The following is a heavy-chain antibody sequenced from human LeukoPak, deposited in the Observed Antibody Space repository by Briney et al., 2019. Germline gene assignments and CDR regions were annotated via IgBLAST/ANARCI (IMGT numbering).Heavy chain of an antibody. Sequence: SETLSLTCTVSGGSISSGDYYWSWIRQPPGKGLECIGYIYYSGSTYYNPSLKSRVTISVDTSKNQFSLKLSSVTAADTAVYYCARLIRGVIGVDYWGQGTLVTVSS. J-gene: IGHJ4*02. CDR1: GGSISSGDYY. CDR3: ARLIRGVIGVDY. V-gene: IGHV4-30-4*01. CDR2: IYYSGST. D-gene: IGHD3-10*01.